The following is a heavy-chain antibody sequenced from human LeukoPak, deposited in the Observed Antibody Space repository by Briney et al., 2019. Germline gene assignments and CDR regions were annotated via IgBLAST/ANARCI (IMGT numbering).Heavy chain of an antibody. CDR3: AREWQGGIAAAGTRIEGDY. J-gene: IGHJ4*02. Sequence: GGSLRLSCAVSGFSASGYWMTWVRQAPGKGLEWVSNIKQDGSEKNYVDSVKGRFTISRDNAENTLFLQMNSLRVEDTAVYYCAREWQGGIAAAGTRIEGDYWGQGTLVAVSS. CDR1: GFSASGYW. D-gene: IGHD6-13*01. CDR2: IKQDGSEK. V-gene: IGHV3-7*01.